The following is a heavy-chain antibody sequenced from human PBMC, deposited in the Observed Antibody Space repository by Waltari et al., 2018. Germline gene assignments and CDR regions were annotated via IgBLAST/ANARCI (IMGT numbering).Heavy chain of an antibody. CDR1: GFTFSSSA. CDR2: TSYDGSNK. Sequence: QVQLVESGGGVVQPGRSLRLSCAASGFTFSSSAMHWVRQAPGKGLEWVAVTSYDGSNKYSVDSVKCRFTISRDNSKNTLYLQMNSQRAEDTAVYYCARPRTAVAGNYFDYWGQGTLVTVSS. J-gene: IGHJ4*02. D-gene: IGHD3-10*01. CDR3: ARPRTAVAGNYFDY. V-gene: IGHV3-30*04.